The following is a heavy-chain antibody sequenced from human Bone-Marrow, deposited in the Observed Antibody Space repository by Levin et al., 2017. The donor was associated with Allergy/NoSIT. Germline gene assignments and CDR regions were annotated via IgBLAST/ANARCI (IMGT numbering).Heavy chain of an antibody. CDR3: ARDGFYSSSLGFDY. V-gene: IGHV3-30*04. J-gene: IGHJ4*02. Sequence: GESLKISCAASGFTFSSYAMHWVRQAPGKGLEWVAVISYDGSNKYYADSVKGRFTISRDNSKNTLYLQMNSLRAEDTAVYYCARDGFYSSSLGFDYWGQGTLVTVSS. CDR2: ISYDGSNK. D-gene: IGHD6-13*01. CDR1: GFTFSSYA.